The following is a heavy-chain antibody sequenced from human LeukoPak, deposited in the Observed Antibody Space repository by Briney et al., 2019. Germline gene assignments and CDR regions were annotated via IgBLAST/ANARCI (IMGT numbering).Heavy chain of an antibody. V-gene: IGHV4-59*01. Sequence: ETLSLTCTVSGGSISTFYWSWIRQPPGKGLEWIGYIYYSGSTNYNPSLKSRVTISVDTSKNQFSLKLSSVTAADTAVYYCARVAPRYSGYLGEFDYWGQGTLVTVSS. J-gene: IGHJ4*02. CDR2: IYYSGST. CDR3: ARVAPRYSGYLGEFDY. D-gene: IGHD5-12*01. CDR1: GGSISTFY.